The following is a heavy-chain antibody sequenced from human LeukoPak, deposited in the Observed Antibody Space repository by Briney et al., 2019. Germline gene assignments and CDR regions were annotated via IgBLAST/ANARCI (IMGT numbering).Heavy chain of an antibody. D-gene: IGHD5-12*01. Sequence: ASVKVSCKVSGYIFTSYYMHWVRQAPGQGLQWMGIINPSSGSTTYAQKFQGRVTMTRDMSTSTAYMELSSLRSEDTAVYYCARDVRGYSGYDLTTTDYWGQGTLVTVSS. V-gene: IGHV1-46*01. CDR2: INPSSGST. CDR3: ARDVRGYSGYDLTTTDY. CDR1: GYIFTSYY. J-gene: IGHJ4*02.